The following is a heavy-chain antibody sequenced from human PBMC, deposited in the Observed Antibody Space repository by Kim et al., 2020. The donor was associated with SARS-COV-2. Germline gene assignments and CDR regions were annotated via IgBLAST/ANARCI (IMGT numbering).Heavy chain of an antibody. Sequence: SETLSLTCTVSGGSLSSSSYYWGWIRQPPGKGLEWIGTAYYSGNTYYNPSLKSRVTISVDTSKNQLSLKLVSATAADTAVYYCPRHQRYSSGWIVAF. J-gene: IGHJ3*01. CDR1: GGSLSSSSYY. CDR2: AYYSGNT. D-gene: IGHD6-19*01. V-gene: IGHV4-39*01. CDR3: PRHQRYSSGWIVAF.